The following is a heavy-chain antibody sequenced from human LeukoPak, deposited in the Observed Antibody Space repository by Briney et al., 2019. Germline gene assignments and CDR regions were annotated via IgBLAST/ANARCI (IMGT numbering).Heavy chain of an antibody. CDR1: GYTFTSYG. V-gene: IGHV1-69*05. CDR2: IIPIFGTA. Sequence: GASVKVSCKASGYTFTSYGISWVRQAPGQGLEWMGGIIPIFGTANYAQKFQGRVTITTDESTSTAYMELSSLRSEDTAVYYCASLTQHDAFDIWGQGTMVTVSS. J-gene: IGHJ3*02. CDR3: ASLTQHDAFDI.